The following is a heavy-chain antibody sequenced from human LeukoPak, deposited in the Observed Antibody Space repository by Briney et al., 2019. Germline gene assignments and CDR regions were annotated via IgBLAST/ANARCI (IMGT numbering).Heavy chain of an antibody. CDR1: GFTFSSYG. D-gene: IGHD2-8*02. CDR2: ISYDGSNK. Sequence: PGGSLRLSCAASGFTFSSYGMHWVRQAPGKGLEWVADISYDGSNKYYADSVKGRFTISRDNSKNTLYLQMNSLRAEDTALYYCARDLHYWVAMDVWGQGTTVSVS. CDR3: ARDLHYWVAMDV. J-gene: IGHJ6*02. V-gene: IGHV3-30*03.